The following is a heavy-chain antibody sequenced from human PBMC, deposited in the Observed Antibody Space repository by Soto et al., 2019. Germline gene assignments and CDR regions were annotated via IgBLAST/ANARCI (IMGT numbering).Heavy chain of an antibody. V-gene: IGHV4-39*01. Sequence: PSETLSLTCTVSGGSIGSGSYYWGWIRQPPGKGLEWIGSIYYSGSTFYNPSLKSRVTISIDTSRSQFSLKLYSVTAADTAVYYCARLRATSWGVVDYWGQGTLVIVSS. CDR2: IYYSGST. CDR3: ARLRATSWGVVDY. J-gene: IGHJ4*02. CDR1: GGSIGSGSYY. D-gene: IGHD3-10*01.